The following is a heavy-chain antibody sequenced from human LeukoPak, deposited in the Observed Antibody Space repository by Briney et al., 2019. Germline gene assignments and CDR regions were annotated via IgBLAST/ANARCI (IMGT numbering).Heavy chain of an antibody. V-gene: IGHV1-69*13. D-gene: IGHD2-2*01. J-gene: IGHJ4*02. CDR3: AKSGVVVVPAALWDFDY. Sequence: SVKVSCKASGYTFTSYAISWVRQAPGQGLEWMGGIIPIFGTANYAQKFQGRVTITADESTSTAYMELSSLRSEDTAVYYCAKSGVVVVPAALWDFDYWGQGTLVTVSS. CDR1: GYTFTSYA. CDR2: IIPIFGTA.